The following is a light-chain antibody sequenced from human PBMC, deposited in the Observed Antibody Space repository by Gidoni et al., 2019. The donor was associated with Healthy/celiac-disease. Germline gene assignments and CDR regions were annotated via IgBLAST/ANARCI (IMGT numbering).Light chain of an antibody. CDR3: QQSYSTPRT. J-gene: IGKJ1*01. V-gene: IGKV1-39*01. CDR1: QSISSY. CDR2: AAS. Sequence: QMTQSPSSLSASVGDRVTITCRASQSISSYLNWYQQKPGKAPKLLIYAASSLQSGVPSRFSGSGSGTDFTLTISSLQPEDFATYYCQQSYSTPRTFGQGTKVEIK.